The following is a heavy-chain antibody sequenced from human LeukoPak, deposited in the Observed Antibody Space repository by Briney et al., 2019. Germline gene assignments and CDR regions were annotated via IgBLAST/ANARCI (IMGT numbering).Heavy chain of an antibody. D-gene: IGHD6-25*01. J-gene: IGHJ6*02. Sequence: GGSLRLSCAASGFTFDDYAMHWVRQAPGKGLEWVSGISWNSGSIGYADSVKGRFTISRDNAKNSLYLQMNSLRAEDTALYYCAKDTGYRVGYYGMDVWGQGTTVTVSS. CDR2: ISWNSGSI. CDR3: AKDTGYRVGYYGMDV. CDR1: GFTFDDYA. V-gene: IGHV3-9*01.